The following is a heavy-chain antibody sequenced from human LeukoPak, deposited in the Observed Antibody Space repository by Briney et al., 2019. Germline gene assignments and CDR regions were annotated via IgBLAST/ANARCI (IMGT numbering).Heavy chain of an antibody. CDR1: GFTFSNAW. CDR3: TTATQFIAVAGFRDY. Sequence: PGGSLRLSCAASGFTFSNAWMNWVRQAPGKGLEWVGRMKSKTDGGTTDYAAPVKGRFTISRDDSKNTLYLQMNSLKTEDTAVYYCTTATQFIAVAGFRDYWGQGTLVTVSS. CDR2: MKSKTDGGTT. D-gene: IGHD6-19*01. V-gene: IGHV3-15*07. J-gene: IGHJ4*02.